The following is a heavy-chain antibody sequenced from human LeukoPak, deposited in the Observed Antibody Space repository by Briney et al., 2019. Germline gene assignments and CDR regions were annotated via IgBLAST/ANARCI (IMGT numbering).Heavy chain of an antibody. D-gene: IGHD6-13*01. CDR2: ISSSSGYI. CDR3: ARKKYSSNWSTRVSFDY. CDR1: EFTFGTYS. J-gene: IGHJ4*02. Sequence: GGSLRLSCEASEFTFGTYSMNWVRQAPGKGLEWVSSISSSSGYIYYADSVKGRFTISRDNAKNSLYLQMNSLRAEDTALYYCARKKYSSNWSTRVSFDYWGQGTLVTVSS. V-gene: IGHV3-21*01.